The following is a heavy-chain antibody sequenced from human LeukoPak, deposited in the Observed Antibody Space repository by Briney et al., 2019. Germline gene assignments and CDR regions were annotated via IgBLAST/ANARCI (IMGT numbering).Heavy chain of an antibody. CDR3: AKTMVRGVISHPFDY. D-gene: IGHD3-10*01. Sequence: GGSLRLSCAASGFTFSSYAMSWVRQAPGKGLEGVSAISGSGGSTYYADSVKGRFTISRDNSKNTLYLQMNSLRAEDTAVYYCAKTMVRGVISHPFDYWGQGTLVTVSS. J-gene: IGHJ4*02. CDR1: GFTFSSYA. CDR2: ISGSGGST. V-gene: IGHV3-23*01.